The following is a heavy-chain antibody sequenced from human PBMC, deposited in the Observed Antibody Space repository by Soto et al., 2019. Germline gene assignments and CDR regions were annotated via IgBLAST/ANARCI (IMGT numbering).Heavy chain of an antibody. J-gene: IGHJ6*02. Sequence: GESLKISCKGSGYSFTSYWIGWVRQMPGKGLEWMGIIYPGDSDTRYSPSFQGQVTISADKSISTAYLQWSSLKASDTAMYYCARCSPYYYDSSGYYKYYYYYYGMDVWGQGTTVTVSS. D-gene: IGHD3-22*01. CDR2: IYPGDSDT. V-gene: IGHV5-51*01. CDR3: ARCSPYYYDSSGYYKYYYYYYGMDV. CDR1: GYSFTSYW.